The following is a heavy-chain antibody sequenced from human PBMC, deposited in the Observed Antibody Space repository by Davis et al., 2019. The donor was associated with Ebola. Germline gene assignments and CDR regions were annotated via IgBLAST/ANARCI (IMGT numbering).Heavy chain of an antibody. J-gene: IGHJ4*02. Sequence: PGGSLRLSCAASGFTFSSYEMNWVRQAPGKGLEWVSYISSSGSTIYYADSVKGRFTISRDNAKNSLYLQMNSLRDEDTAVYYCARDASFWSGYHLDYWGQGTLVTVSS. V-gene: IGHV3-48*03. CDR2: ISSSGSTI. CDR3: ARDASFWSGYHLDY. D-gene: IGHD3-3*01. CDR1: GFTFSSYE.